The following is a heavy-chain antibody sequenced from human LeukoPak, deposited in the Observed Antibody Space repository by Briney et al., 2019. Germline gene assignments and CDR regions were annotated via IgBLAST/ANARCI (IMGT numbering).Heavy chain of an antibody. CDR2: ISYDGSQK. CDR3: ARDGGRWLPHEY. J-gene: IGHJ4*02. V-gene: IGHV3-30*04. D-gene: IGHD4-23*01. CDR1: GFTFSSYA. Sequence: GGSLRLSCAASGFTFSSYAMRWVRQTPGQALEWVAGISYDGSQKYYADTVKGRFTVSRDNSKNTAYLQMNSLRREDTAVYYCARDGGRWLPHEYWGQGTLVTVSS.